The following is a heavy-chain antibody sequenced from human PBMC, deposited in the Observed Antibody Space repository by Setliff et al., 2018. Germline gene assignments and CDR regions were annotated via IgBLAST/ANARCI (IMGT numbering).Heavy chain of an antibody. V-gene: IGHV4-39*07. D-gene: IGHD6-6*01. J-gene: IGHJ4*02. CDR2: INHRGFT. Sequence: PSETLSLTCTVSGGSINSGSYYWTWIRQPPGERLEWIGEINHRGFTDYKPSLKSRLTMSVDTSRNQFSLNLGSVTAADTGVYYCARGRIAERPEAIDYWGQGTPVTVSS. CDR3: ARGRIAERPEAIDY. CDR1: GGSINSGSYY.